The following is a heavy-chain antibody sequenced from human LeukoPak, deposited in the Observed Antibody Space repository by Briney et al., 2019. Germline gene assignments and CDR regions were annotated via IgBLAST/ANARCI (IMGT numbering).Heavy chain of an antibody. Sequence: SVKVSCKASGGTFSSYVFSWVRQAPGQGLEWMGRIIPIFGTADYAQKFQGRITITTDESTSTAYMELSSLRSEDTAVYYCARDRPGMGFDYWGQGTLVTVSS. CDR2: IIPIFGTA. CDR1: GGTFSSYV. J-gene: IGHJ4*02. V-gene: IGHV1-69*05. CDR3: ARDRPGMGFDY. D-gene: IGHD3-16*01.